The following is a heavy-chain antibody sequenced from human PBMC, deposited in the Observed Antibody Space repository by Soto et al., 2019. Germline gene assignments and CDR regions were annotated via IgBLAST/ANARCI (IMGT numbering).Heavy chain of an antibody. V-gene: IGHV3-53*01. J-gene: IGHJ4*02. CDR1: GFTVSSTNY. Sequence: EVQVVESGGGLIQPGGSLRLSCVVSGFTVSSTNYMSWVRQAPGKGLEWVSVIYSGGTTVYADSVKGRFTISRDNSKNTLYLHMNSLSAEDTAVYYCHGYGYWGQGTLVTVSS. CDR2: IYSGGTT. CDR3: HGYGY. D-gene: IGHD5-12*01.